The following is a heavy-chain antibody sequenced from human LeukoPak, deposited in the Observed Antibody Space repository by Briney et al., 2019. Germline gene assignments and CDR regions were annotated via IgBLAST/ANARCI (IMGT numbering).Heavy chain of an antibody. CDR2: IDGSGGST. V-gene: IGHV3-23*01. Sequence: GGSLRLSCAASGFTFSSYAMSWFRQAPGRGLEWVSAIDGSGGSTYYADSVKGRFTISRDNSKNTLYLQMNSLRAEDTAIYYCAKDPEWGLQGFFQQWGQGTLVTVSS. CDR3: AKDPEWGLQGFFQQ. J-gene: IGHJ1*01. CDR1: GFTFSSYA. D-gene: IGHD1-26*01.